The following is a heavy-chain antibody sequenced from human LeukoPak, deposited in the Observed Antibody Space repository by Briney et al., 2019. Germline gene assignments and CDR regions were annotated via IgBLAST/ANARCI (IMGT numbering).Heavy chain of an antibody. CDR2: ISSSSSYT. CDR1: GFSFSTYS. Sequence: GGSLRLSCAASGFSFSTYSMTWVRQAPGKGLEWVSRISSSSSYTYYADSVQGRFTISRDNAKNSLILQMNSLRAEDTAVYYCARDLLEPPYYYYYMDVWGKGTTVTVSS. D-gene: IGHD1-14*01. V-gene: IGHV3-21*06. J-gene: IGHJ6*03. CDR3: ARDLLEPPYYYYYMDV.